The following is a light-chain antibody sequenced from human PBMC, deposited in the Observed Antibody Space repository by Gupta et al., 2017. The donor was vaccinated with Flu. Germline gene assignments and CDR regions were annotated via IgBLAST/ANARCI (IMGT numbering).Light chain of an antibody. CDR2: DVS. CDR3: SSYTSSSTLVVA. V-gene: IGLV2-14*04. J-gene: IGLJ2*01. CDR1: TSDVGGYNS. Sequence: TISCTGTTSDVGGYNSVSWYQQRPGTAPKLMIYDVSNRPSGISNRFSGSKSGNTASLTISGLQAEDEADYYCSSYTSSSTLVVAFGGGTKLTVL.